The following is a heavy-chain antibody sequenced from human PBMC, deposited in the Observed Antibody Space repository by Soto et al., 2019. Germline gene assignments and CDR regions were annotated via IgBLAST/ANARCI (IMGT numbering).Heavy chain of an antibody. D-gene: IGHD6-19*01. V-gene: IGHV1-18*01. Sequence: GASVKVSCKASGYTFTSYGISWVRQAPGQGLEWMGWISAYNGNTNYAQKLQGRVTMTTDTSTSTAYMELRSLRSDDTAVYYCARDAAVAGTPYYFEDWGQGTLVNV. CDR1: GYTFTSYG. CDR2: ISAYNGNT. CDR3: ARDAAVAGTPYYFED. J-gene: IGHJ4*02.